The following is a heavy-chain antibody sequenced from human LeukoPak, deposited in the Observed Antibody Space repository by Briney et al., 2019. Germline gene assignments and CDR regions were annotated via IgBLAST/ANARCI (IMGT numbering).Heavy chain of an antibody. CDR2: IRRKGNGGTT. Sequence: GGSLRLSCTAFGFIFGDYGMSWFGQAPGKGLEWVGFIRRKGNGGTTEYAASVKGRSTISRDDSKSIAYLQMNSLKTEDTAVYYCSTSPSPVGYWGQGTLVTVSS. V-gene: IGHV3-49*03. CDR1: GFIFGDYG. CDR3: STSPSPVGY. D-gene: IGHD4-23*01. J-gene: IGHJ4*02.